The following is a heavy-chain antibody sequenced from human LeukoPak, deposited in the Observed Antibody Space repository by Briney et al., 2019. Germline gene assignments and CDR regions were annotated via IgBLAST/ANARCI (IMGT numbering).Heavy chain of an antibody. J-gene: IGHJ5*02. Sequence: ASLNVSCKASVCTFSSYAISWVRQAPGQGLEWMGRIIPIFGTANNAQKFQGRVTTTADKSTSTAYMELSSLRSEDTAVYYCAREYSSSSVLGSWGQGTLVTVSS. CDR1: VCTFSSYA. V-gene: IGHV1-69*06. D-gene: IGHD6-6*01. CDR2: IIPIFGTA. CDR3: AREYSSSSVLGS.